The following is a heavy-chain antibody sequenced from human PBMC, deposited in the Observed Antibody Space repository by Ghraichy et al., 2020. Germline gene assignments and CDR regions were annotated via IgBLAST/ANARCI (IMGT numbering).Heavy chain of an antibody. V-gene: IGHV3-23*01. CDR3: AKSYYGSGAVPFDY. D-gene: IGHD3-10*01. CDR1: GFSFSSYS. J-gene: IGHJ4*02. CDR2: ISGSGGRT. Sequence: GGSLRLSCAASGFSFSSYSMSWVRQAPGKGLEWVSAISGSGGRTYYADSVRGRFTISRDNSKNTLYLQMNSLRAEDTAVYYCAKSYYGSGAVPFDYWGQGILVTVSS.